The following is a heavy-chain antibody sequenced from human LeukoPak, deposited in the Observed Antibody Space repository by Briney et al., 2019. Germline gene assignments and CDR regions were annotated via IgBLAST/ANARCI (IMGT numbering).Heavy chain of an antibody. D-gene: IGHD5-18*01. J-gene: IGHJ4*02. Sequence: SETLSLTCTVSGGSISSSSYYWGWIRQPPGKGLEWIGSIYYSGSTYYNPSLKSRVTISVDTSKNQFSLKLSSVTAADTAVYYCARRRYSFLDYWGQGTLVTVSS. CDR3: ARRRYSFLDY. CDR1: GGSISSSSYY. V-gene: IGHV4-39*01. CDR2: IYYSGST.